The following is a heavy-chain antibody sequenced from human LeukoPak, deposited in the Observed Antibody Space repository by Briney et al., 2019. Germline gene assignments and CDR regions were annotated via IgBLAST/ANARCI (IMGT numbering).Heavy chain of an antibody. J-gene: IGHJ6*02. Sequence: ASVKVSCKASAFIFTTYAIHWVRQAPGQRLEWMGWINAGNGNTKYSQTLQGSVTLSRDTSASTAYMELSSLRSEDTAVYYCAREHDILTGYGMDVWGQGTTVTVSS. V-gene: IGHV1-3*01. CDR2: INAGNGNT. CDR3: AREHDILTGYGMDV. D-gene: IGHD3-9*01. CDR1: AFIFTTYA.